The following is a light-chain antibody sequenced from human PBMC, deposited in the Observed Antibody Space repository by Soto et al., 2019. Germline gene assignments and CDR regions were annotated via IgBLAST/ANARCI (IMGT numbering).Light chain of an antibody. CDR1: QSVSTNQ. CDR3: QYYYESSP. J-gene: IGKJ4*01. V-gene: IGKV3-20*01. Sequence: EIVLTQSPGTQYPSPGQRVTLCCXASQSVSTNQLAWYQQKPGQAPRLLIYGASSRATGIADRFSGSGSGTDFTLTISRLEPEDFAAYYCQYYYESSPFGRGTKVDIK. CDR2: GAS.